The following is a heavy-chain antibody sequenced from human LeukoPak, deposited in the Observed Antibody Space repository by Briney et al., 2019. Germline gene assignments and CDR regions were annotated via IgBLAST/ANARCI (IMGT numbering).Heavy chain of an antibody. CDR1: GYILSSFA. J-gene: IGHJ4*02. CDR2: IWYDGSQK. V-gene: IGHV3-33*06. D-gene: IGHD1-26*01. CDR3: AKEVGRDLGV. Sequence: GGSLSLSRAASGYILSSFAIHCVRRAPGKGLEWVAVIWYDGSQKYYADSVRGRFTISRDNSKNTAYLQMNSLRGDGTAFYYCAKEVGRDLGVWGQGTLVSVSS.